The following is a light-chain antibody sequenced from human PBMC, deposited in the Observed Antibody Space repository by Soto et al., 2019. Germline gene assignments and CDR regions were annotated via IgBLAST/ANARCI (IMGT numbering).Light chain of an antibody. J-gene: IGKJ1*01. CDR1: QSVSNNY. CDR3: QQFNNWPPT. Sequence: EIVLTQSPGTLSLSPGERATLSCRASQSVSNNYLAWYQQKPGQAPRLLIYGASNRATGIPDRFSGSGSGTDFTLTISSLQSEDFAVYYCQQFNNWPPTFGQGTKVDIK. V-gene: IGKV3-20*01. CDR2: GAS.